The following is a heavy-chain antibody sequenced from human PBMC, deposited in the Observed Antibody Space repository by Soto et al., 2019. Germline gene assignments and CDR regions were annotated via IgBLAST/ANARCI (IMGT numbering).Heavy chain of an antibody. D-gene: IGHD1-7*01. CDR3: ARDLNYRLFDY. V-gene: IGHV3-48*01. J-gene: IGHJ4*02. Sequence: EVQLVESGGGLVQPGGSLRLSCAASGFTFSSYSMNWVRQAPGKGLEWVSYISSSSSTIYYADSVKGRFTISRDNAQNSLYLQMNSLRAEDTAVYYCARDLNYRLFDYWCQGTLVTVSS. CDR2: ISSSSSTI. CDR1: GFTFSSYS.